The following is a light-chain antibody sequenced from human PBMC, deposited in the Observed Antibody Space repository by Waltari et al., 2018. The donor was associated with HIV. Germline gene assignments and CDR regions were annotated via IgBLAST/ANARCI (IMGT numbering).Light chain of an antibody. Sequence: QSALTQPASVSGSPGQSITPSCTGASSDVGRYTYVSWYQHHPGKAPKLIIYDVSNRPSGVSNRFSGSKSGTTASLTISGLQAEDEADYYCSSYTSSRTVVFGGGTKLTVL. CDR1: SSDVGRYTY. CDR2: DVS. J-gene: IGLJ2*01. CDR3: SSYTSSRTVV. V-gene: IGLV2-14*03.